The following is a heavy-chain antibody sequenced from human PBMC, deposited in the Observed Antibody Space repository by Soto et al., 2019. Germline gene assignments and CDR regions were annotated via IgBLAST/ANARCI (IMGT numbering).Heavy chain of an antibody. CDR3: AHVRADYDPYYFDY. D-gene: IGHD4-17*01. V-gene: IGHV2-5*02. J-gene: IGHJ4*02. Sequence: QITLKESGPTLVKPTQTLTLTCTFSGFSLSTSGVGVGWIRQPPGKALEWLALIYWDDDKRYSPSLKSRLTTXKXTFXNQVVLTMTNMDPVDTATYYCAHVRADYDPYYFDYWGQGTLVTVSS. CDR2: IYWDDDK. CDR1: GFSLSTSGVG.